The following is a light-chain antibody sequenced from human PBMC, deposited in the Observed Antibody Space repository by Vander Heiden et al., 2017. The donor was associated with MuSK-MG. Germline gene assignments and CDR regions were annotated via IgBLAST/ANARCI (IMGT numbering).Light chain of an antibody. V-gene: IGLV1-40*01. CDR3: QSYDSSLVL. Sequence: QSVLTQPPSVSGAPGLRVTISCTGSSSNIGAGYDVHWYQQLPGTAPKLLIYGNSNRPSGVPDRFSGSKFGTSASLVITGLQAEDEADYYCQSYDSSLVLFGGGTKLTVL. CDR1: SSNIGAGYD. CDR2: GNS. J-gene: IGLJ2*01.